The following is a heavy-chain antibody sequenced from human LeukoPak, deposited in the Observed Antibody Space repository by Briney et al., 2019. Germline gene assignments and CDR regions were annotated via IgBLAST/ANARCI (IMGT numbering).Heavy chain of an antibody. Sequence: GGCLRLSCAASGFTVSSGYMSWVRQAPGKGLEWVSVIYSGGDTFYADSVKGRFTISRDTSKNTLSLQMNSLRAEDTAVYYCARLPVDWGQGTLVTVSS. J-gene: IGHJ4*02. CDR2: IYSGGDT. CDR3: ARLPVD. CDR1: GFTVSSGY. V-gene: IGHV3-66*01. D-gene: IGHD2-2*01.